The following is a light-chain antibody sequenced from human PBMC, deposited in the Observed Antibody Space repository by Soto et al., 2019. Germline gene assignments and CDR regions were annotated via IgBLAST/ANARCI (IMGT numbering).Light chain of an antibody. CDR2: GAS. CDR3: HQYSEWPHT. V-gene: IGKV3D-15*01. J-gene: IGKJ2*01. CDR1: QSFTSN. Sequence: EIVMTQSPATLSVSPGERATLSCRASQSFTSNLAWYQQKPGQAPRPLIHGASVRATGIPARFSGSGSGTEFSLTISSLQSEDFAVYYCHQYSEWPHTFGQGTTLEIK.